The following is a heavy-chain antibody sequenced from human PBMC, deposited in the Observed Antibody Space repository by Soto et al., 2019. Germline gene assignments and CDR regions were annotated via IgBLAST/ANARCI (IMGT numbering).Heavy chain of an antibody. Sequence: GGSLRLSCAASGFTFSSYSMNWVRQAPGKGLEWVSSISSSSSYIYYADSVKGRFTISRDNAKNSLYLQMNSLRAEDTAVYYCARDSIVVVPAAPYYYYYMDVWGKGTTVTVSS. CDR2: ISSSSSYI. V-gene: IGHV3-21*01. J-gene: IGHJ6*03. CDR3: ARDSIVVVPAAPYYYYYMDV. CDR1: GFTFSSYS. D-gene: IGHD2-2*01.